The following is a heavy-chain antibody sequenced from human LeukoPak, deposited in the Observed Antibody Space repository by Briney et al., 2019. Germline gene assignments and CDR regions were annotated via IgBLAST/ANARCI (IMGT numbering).Heavy chain of an antibody. V-gene: IGHV3-74*01. CDR1: GFTFSTYW. J-gene: IGHJ6*02. CDR2: INSDGSST. Sequence: PGGSLRLSCAASGFTFSTYWMHWVRHAPGKGPVWFSRINSDGSSTTYAGSVKGRFTISRDNAKSTLYLQMNSLRAEDTAVYYCARSYGMDVWGQGTTVTVSS. CDR3: ARSYGMDV.